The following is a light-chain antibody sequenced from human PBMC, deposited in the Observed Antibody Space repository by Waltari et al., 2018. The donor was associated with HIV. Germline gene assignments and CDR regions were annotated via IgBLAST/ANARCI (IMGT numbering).Light chain of an antibody. V-gene: IGKV3-20*01. CDR2: GAS. J-gene: IGKJ2*01. CDR3: QQYGSSPYT. CDR1: QSVSSSY. Sequence: EIVLTQSPGTLSLSPGERATLSCRASQSVSSSYLAWYQKKPGQAPRLLIYGASSRATGIPDRFSGSGSGTDFTLTISRLEPEDSAVYYCQQYGSSPYTFGQGTKLEIK.